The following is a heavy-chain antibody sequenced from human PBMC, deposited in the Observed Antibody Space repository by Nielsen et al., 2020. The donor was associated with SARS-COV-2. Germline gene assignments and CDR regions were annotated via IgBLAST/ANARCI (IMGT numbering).Heavy chain of an antibody. V-gene: IGHV1-3*01. CDR3: ARSHIVVVTAIRGYFQH. D-gene: IGHD2-21*02. Sequence: ASVKVSCKASGYTFTSYAMHWVRQAPGQRLEWMGWINAGNGNTKYSQKFQGRVTITRDTSASTAYTELSSLRSEDTAVYYCARSHIVVVTAIRGYFQHWGQGTLVTVSS. J-gene: IGHJ1*01. CDR2: INAGNGNT. CDR1: GYTFTSYA.